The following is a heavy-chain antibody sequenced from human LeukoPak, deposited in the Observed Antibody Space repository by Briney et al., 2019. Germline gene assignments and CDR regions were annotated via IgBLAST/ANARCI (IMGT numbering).Heavy chain of an antibody. CDR2: IIPIFGTA. Sequence: SVKVSCKGCGGTFSSYGISWVRQAPGQGLEWMGGIIPIFGTANYAQKFQGRVTITADESTSTAYMELSSLRSEDTAVYYCARQGALASDAFDIWGQGTMVTVSS. CDR3: ARQGALASDAFDI. V-gene: IGHV1-69*01. J-gene: IGHJ3*02. CDR1: GGTFSSYG.